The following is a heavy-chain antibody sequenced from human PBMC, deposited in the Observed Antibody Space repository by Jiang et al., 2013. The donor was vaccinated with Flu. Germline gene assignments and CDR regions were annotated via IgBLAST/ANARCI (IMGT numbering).Heavy chain of an antibody. Sequence: VKVSCKASGYSFTSYDINWVRQATGQGPEWMGWMSPNSGNTGYEQKFQGRVTMTRDASISTAYMELSNLRSDDTAIYYCARGLWELSDWGQGTLITVSS. CDR2: MSPNSGNT. CDR1: GYSFTSYD. V-gene: IGHV1-8*01. CDR3: ARGLWELSD. J-gene: IGHJ4*02. D-gene: IGHD1-26*01.